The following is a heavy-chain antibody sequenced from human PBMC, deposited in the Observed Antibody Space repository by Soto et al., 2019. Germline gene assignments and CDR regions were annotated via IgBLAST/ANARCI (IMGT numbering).Heavy chain of an antibody. CDR2: INPNSGGT. J-gene: IGHJ6*02. V-gene: IGHV1-2*02. Sequence: RASVKVSCKASGYTFTGYYMHWVRQAPGQGLEWMGWINPNSGGTNYAQKFQGRVTMTRDTSISTAYMELSRLRSDDTAVYYCAREGIAVAGTESHYYYYGMDVWGQGTTVTVSS. CDR1: GYTFTGYY. D-gene: IGHD6-19*01. CDR3: AREGIAVAGTESHYYYYGMDV.